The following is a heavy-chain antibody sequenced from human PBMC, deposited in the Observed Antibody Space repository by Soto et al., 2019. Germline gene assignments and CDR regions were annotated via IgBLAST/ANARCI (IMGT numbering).Heavy chain of an antibody. J-gene: IGHJ2*01. CDR2: IYYSGST. CDR3: VRQLREGDQPRYSDL. D-gene: IGHD2-2*01. Sequence: ASETLSLTCTVSGGSISSGDYYWGWIRQPPGMGLEWIESIYYSGSTYDNLSLRSRVTTSIDTSKNQFSLKLSSVTAADTGVYFCVRQLREGDQPRYSDLWGRGTLVPVSS. CDR1: GGSISSGDYY. V-gene: IGHV4-39*01.